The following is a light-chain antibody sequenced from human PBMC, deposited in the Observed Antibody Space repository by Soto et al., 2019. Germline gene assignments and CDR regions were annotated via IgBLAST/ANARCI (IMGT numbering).Light chain of an antibody. Sequence: EILLTQSPGTLSLSPGERATLYCRASQSVSSSSFAWYQQKPGQAPRLLIYGASSRATGIPDRFSGSGSGTDFTLTISRLEPEDFAVYYCQQYGSSLFTFGPGTKVDIK. CDR1: QSVSSSS. V-gene: IGKV3-20*01. CDR3: QQYGSSLFT. CDR2: GAS. J-gene: IGKJ3*01.